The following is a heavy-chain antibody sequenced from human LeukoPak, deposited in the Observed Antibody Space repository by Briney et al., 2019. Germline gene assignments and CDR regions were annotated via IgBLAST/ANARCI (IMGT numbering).Heavy chain of an antibody. V-gene: IGHV4-59*01. D-gene: IGHD3-10*01. CDR1: GDSINSYF. CDR3: ARGYYGSGQY. J-gene: IGHJ4*02. CDR2: IYYSGRT. Sequence: SETLSLTCSVPGDSINSYFWNSIRQPPRKRLGWIGYIYYSGRTKYNPSLKSRVNISVDTSKDQFSLKLSSMTAADTSVYECARGYYGSGQYWGQGTQVGVSS.